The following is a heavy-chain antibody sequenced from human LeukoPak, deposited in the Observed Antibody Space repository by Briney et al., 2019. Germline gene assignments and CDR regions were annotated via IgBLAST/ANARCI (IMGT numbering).Heavy chain of an antibody. D-gene: IGHD5-24*01. CDR1: GGSISSYY. CDR2: IYYSGST. V-gene: IGHV4-59*01. Sequence: SETLSLTCTVSGGSISSYYWSWIRQPPGKGLEWIGYIYYSGSTNYNPSLKSRVTISVDTSKNQSSLKLSSVTAADTAVYYCASMATMRFDYWGQGTLVTVSS. CDR3: ASMATMRFDY. J-gene: IGHJ4*02.